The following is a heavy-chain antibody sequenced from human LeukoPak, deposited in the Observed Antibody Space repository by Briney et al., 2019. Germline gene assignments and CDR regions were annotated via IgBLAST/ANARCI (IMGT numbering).Heavy chain of an antibody. J-gene: IGHJ5*02. V-gene: IGHV1-69*06. CDR3: ARVLITSANWFDP. D-gene: IGHD1-14*01. Sequence: SVKVSCKASGGTFSSYTISWVRQAPGQGLEWMGGIIPNFGTPNYAQKFQGRVTITADKSTSTAYMELSSLRSEDTAVYYCARVLITSANWFDPWGQGTLVTVSS. CDR1: GGTFSSYT. CDR2: IIPNFGTP.